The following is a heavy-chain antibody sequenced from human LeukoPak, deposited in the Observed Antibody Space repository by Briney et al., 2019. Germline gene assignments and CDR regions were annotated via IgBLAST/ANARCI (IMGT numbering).Heavy chain of an antibody. CDR2: LYSVGTI. V-gene: IGHV3-53*01. CDR1: GFTVSGSY. CDR3: ARLVVDSNAFDV. D-gene: IGHD6-19*01. Sequence: PGGSLRLSCAASGFTVSGSYMSWIRQAPGKGLEWVSILYSVGTIYYADSVKGRFTTSRDNSKNTLYLQMNSLRVEDAAVYYCARLVVDSNAFDVWGQGTMV. J-gene: IGHJ3*01.